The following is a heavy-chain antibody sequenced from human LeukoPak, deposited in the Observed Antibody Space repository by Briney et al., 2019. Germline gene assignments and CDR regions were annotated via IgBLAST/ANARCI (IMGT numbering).Heavy chain of an antibody. CDR3: ATKRAESDAFDI. CDR2: FDPEDGET. V-gene: IGHV1-24*01. Sequence: ASVKVSCKVSGYTLTELSMHWVRQAPGKGLEWMGGFDPEDGETIYAQKFQGRVTMTEDTSTDTAYMELSSLRSEDTAVYYCATKRAESDAFDIWGQGTMVTVSS. CDR1: GYTLTELS. J-gene: IGHJ3*02. D-gene: IGHD5-24*01.